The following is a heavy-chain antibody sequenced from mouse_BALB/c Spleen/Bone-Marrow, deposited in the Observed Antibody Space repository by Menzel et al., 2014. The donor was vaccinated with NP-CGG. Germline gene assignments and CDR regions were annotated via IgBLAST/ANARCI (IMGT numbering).Heavy chain of an antibody. CDR2: IDPANDNT. V-gene: IGHV14-3*02. D-gene: IGHD2-3*01. J-gene: IGHJ3*01. CDR1: GFNIKDTY. Sequence: EVKLMESGAEFVKPGASVKLSCTASGFNIKDTYMHWVKRRPEQGLEWIGRIDPANDNTKYDPKFQGKATITADTSSNTACLQLSSLTSEDTAVYYCARADGYYAWFAYWGQGTLVTVSA. CDR3: ARADGYYAWFAY.